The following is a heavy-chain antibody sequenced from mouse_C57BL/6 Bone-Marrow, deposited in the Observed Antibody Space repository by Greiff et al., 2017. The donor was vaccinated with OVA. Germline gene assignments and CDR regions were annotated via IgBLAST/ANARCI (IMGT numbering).Heavy chain of an antibody. Sequence: VQLQQSGPELVKPGASVKISCKASGYAFSSSWMNWVKQRPGKGLEWIGRIYPGDGDTNYNGKFKGKATLTADKSSSTAYMQLSSLTSEDSAVYFCARDTTVGATSSFDYWGQGTTLTVSS. V-gene: IGHV1-82*01. D-gene: IGHD1-1*01. CDR3: ARDTTVGATSSFDY. J-gene: IGHJ2*01. CDR1: GYAFSSSW. CDR2: IYPGDGDT.